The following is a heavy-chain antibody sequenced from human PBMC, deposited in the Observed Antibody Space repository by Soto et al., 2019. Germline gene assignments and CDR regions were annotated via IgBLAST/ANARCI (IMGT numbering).Heavy chain of an antibody. D-gene: IGHD5-18*01. V-gene: IGHV3-11*01. CDR2: ISSSGSTI. Sequence: QVQLVESGGGLVKPGGSLRLSCVASGFTFSDYYMSWIRQAPGKGLEWVSYISSSGSTIYYADSVKGRFTISRDNAKNSLYLQMDSLRAEDTAVYSCARERVDTPTVTYHYYYGMDVWGQGTAVTVSS. J-gene: IGHJ6*02. CDR1: GFTFSDYY. CDR3: ARERVDTPTVTYHYYYGMDV.